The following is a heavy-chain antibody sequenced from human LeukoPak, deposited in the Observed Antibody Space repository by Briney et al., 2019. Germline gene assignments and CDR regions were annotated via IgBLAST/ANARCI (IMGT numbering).Heavy chain of an antibody. CDR2: ISGSGGST. CDR1: GFTFSSYA. D-gene: IGHD2-2*03. V-gene: IGHV3-23*01. CDR3: AKEGFAGYCSSTSCYPEGY. Sequence: PGGSLRLSCAASGFTFSSYAMSWVRQAPGKGLEWVSAISGSGGSTYYADSVKGRFTISRDNSKNTPYLQMNSLRAEDTAVYYCAKEGFAGYCSSTSCYPEGYWGQGTLVTVSS. J-gene: IGHJ4*02.